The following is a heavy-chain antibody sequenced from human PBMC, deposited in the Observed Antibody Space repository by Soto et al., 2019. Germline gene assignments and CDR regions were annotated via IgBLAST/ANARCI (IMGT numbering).Heavy chain of an antibody. CDR2: ISVTSGSI. CDR1: GFTFRDFA. CDR3: VRDHIWAFDF. Sequence: EVQLVESGGGLVQPGGSLRISCAASGFTFRDFALNWVRQAPGKGLEWISYISVTSGSIFYAESVKARFTISRDDGRNLLYLQMNTLRDEDTAVYFCVRDHIWAFDFWGRGTMVTVSS. V-gene: IGHV3-48*02. D-gene: IGHD2-21*01. J-gene: IGHJ3*01.